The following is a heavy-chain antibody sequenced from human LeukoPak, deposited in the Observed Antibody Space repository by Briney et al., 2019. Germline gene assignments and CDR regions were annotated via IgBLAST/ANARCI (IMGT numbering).Heavy chain of an antibody. J-gene: IGHJ4*02. V-gene: IGHV3-30*18. CDR1: GFTFSSYG. Sequence: PGRSLRLSCAASGFTFSSYGMHWVRQAPGKGLEWVAVRSYDGSNKYYADSVKGRFTISRDNSKNTLYLQMNSLRAEDTAVYYCAKGTAKLLIDYWGQGTLVTVSS. CDR2: RSYDGSNK. D-gene: IGHD2-15*01. CDR3: AKGTAKLLIDY.